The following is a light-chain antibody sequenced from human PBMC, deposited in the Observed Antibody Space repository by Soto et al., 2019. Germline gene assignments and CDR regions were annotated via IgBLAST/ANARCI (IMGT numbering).Light chain of an antibody. V-gene: IGKV1-5*03. CDR1: QSINSW. CDR3: QQYNRYSGT. Sequence: DIQMTQSPSTLSASVGDRVTITCRANQSINSWLAWYQQKPGKAPKLLIQKASSLESGVPSRFSGSGSGTEFTLTISSLQPDDFATYYCQQYNRYSGTFGQGTKVEIK. CDR2: KAS. J-gene: IGKJ1*01.